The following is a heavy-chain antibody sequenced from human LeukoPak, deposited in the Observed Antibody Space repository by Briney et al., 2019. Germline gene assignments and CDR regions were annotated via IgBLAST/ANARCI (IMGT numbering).Heavy chain of an antibody. CDR3: VRGKDDILTRHQRGGFDL. D-gene: IGHD3-9*01. Sequence: SETLSLTCTVSGGSMSSYYWSWIRQPAGKGLEWIGRIYSSGRTNYKSSFQSRVTMSVDTSKNQFSLNLKSVTAADTAVYYCVRGKDDILTRHQRGGFDLWGQGILVTVSS. V-gene: IGHV4-4*07. CDR1: GGSMSSYY. CDR2: IYSSGRT. J-gene: IGHJ5*02.